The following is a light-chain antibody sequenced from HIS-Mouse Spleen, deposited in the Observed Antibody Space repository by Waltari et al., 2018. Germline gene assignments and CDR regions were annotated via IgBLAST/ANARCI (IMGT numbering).Light chain of an antibody. CDR3: MQALQTPF. CDR2: LGS. Sequence: DIVMTQSPLSLPVTPGEPASISCGSSQSLLHSNGYNYLDWYLQKPGQSPQLLIYLGSNRASGVPDRFSGSGSDTDFTLKISRVEAEDVGVYYCMQALQTPFFGGGTKVEIK. CDR1: QSLLHSNGYNY. J-gene: IGKJ4*01. V-gene: IGKV2-28*01.